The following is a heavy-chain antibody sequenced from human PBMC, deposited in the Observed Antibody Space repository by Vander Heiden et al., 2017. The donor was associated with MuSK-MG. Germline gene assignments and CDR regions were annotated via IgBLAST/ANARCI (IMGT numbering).Heavy chain of an antibody. J-gene: IGHJ4*02. CDR2: IYYSGST. CDR3: ARRWRLTPFFDY. D-gene: IGHD6-25*01. V-gene: IGHV4-39*01. Sequence: QLQLQESGPGLVKPSETLSLTCTVSGGSISSSSYYWGWIRQPPGKGLEWIGSIYYSGSTYYNPSLKSRVTISVDTSKNQFSLKLSSVTAADTAVYYCARRWRLTPFFDYWGQGTLVTVSS. CDR1: GGSISSSSYY.